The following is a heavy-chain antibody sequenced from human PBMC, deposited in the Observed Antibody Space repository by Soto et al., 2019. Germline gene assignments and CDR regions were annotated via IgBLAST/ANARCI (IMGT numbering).Heavy chain of an antibody. CDR2: IYDSVNT. J-gene: IGHJ4*02. D-gene: IGHD3-9*01. Sequence: LSLTCTVSGDSLSSGGHYWSWIRQHPGKGLEWIGHIYDSVNTYYSPSLRSRVTISADMSKNQFSLNLRSVTAADTAVYYCARVDHRGYFAILTDYWGQGTLVTVS. CDR1: GDSLSSGGHY. V-gene: IGHV4-31*03. CDR3: ARVDHRGYFAILTDY.